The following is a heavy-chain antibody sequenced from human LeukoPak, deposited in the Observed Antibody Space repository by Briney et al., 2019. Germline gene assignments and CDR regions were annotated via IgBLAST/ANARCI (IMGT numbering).Heavy chain of an antibody. CDR3: ARTYGDYDQAFDI. D-gene: IGHD4-17*01. J-gene: IGHJ3*02. CDR1: GGSISSSSYY. Sequence: SETLSLTCTVSGGSISSSSYYWGWIRQPPGKGLEWIGGIYYSGSTYYNPSLKSRVTISVDTSKNQFSLKLSSVTAADTAVYYCARTYGDYDQAFDIWGQGTMVTVSS. V-gene: IGHV4-39*07. CDR2: IYYSGST.